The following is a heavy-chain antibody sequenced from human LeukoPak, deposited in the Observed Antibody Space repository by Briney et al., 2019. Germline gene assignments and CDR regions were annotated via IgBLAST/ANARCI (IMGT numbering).Heavy chain of an antibody. CDR2: IYYSGTA. CDR1: GGSISSGGYY. Sequence: PSQTLSLTCTASGGSISSGGYYWSWVRQHPEKGLEWIGHIYYSGTAYYNPSLKSRVTMSVDTSKNQFSLKLDSVTAADTAVYYCARFSNDHGVKFDYWGQGTLVTVSS. V-gene: IGHV4-31*03. CDR3: ARFSNDHGVKFDY. D-gene: IGHD4-17*01. J-gene: IGHJ4*02.